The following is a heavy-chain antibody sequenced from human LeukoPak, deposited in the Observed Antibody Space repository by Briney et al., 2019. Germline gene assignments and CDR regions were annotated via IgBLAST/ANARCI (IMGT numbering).Heavy chain of an antibody. CDR2: ISSSSSYI. D-gene: IGHD6-13*01. J-gene: IGHJ6*03. CDR1: GFTFSSYS. V-gene: IGHV3-21*01. Sequence: GGSLTLSCAASGFTFSSYSMNWVRQAPGKGLEWVSSISSSSSYIYYADSVKGRFTISRDNAKNSLYLQMNSLRAEDTAVYYCARDQYGAAAGTLMDVWGKGTTVTVSS. CDR3: ARDQYGAAAGTLMDV.